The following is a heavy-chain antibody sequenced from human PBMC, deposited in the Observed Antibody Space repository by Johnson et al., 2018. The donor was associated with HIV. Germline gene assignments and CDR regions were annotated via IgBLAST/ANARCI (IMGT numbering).Heavy chain of an antibody. D-gene: IGHD3-22*01. CDR2: INPDGSEE. J-gene: IGHJ3*02. V-gene: IGHV3-7*05. Sequence: VLLVESGGDLVQPGGSLRLSCVGSGFSFSSYWMSWVRQAPGKGPEWVANINPDGSEENYVDSLEGRFTVSRDNANNSLYLQIDNLRAADTAVYYCARDGIYSSPWDVFDIWGQGTVVIVSS. CDR3: ARDGIYSSPWDVFDI. CDR1: GFSFSSYW.